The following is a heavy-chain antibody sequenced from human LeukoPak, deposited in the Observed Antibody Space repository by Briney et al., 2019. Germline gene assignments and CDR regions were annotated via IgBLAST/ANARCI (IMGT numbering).Heavy chain of an antibody. CDR1: GGSISSSSYY. CDR2: IYYSGST. D-gene: IGHD2-21*01. J-gene: IGHJ6*03. V-gene: IGHV4-39*07. Sequence: PSETLSLTCTVSGGSISSSSYYWGWIRQPPGKGLEWIGSIYYSGSTYYNPSLKSRVTISVDTSKNQFSLKLSSVTAADTAVYYCARRFRYYYMDVWGKGTTVTISS. CDR3: ARRFRYYYMDV.